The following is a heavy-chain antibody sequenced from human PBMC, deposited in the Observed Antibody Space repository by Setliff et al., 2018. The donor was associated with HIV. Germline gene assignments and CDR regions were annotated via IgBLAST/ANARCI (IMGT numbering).Heavy chain of an antibody. CDR1: GGSFGDQF. V-gene: IGHV4-34*01. Sequence: PSETLSLTCAVYGGSFGDQFWNWIRQSPGKGLEWIGEIHHGGGTKYNPSLKSRVTVSLDMSKNQFSLKLKSVTAADTAVYYCAREDTTGYYSLSAFDIWGQGTLVTVSS. J-gene: IGHJ3*02. CDR2: IHHGGGT. CDR3: AREDTTGYYSLSAFDI. D-gene: IGHD3-22*01.